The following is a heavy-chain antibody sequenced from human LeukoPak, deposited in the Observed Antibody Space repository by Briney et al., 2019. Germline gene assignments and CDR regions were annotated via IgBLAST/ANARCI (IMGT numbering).Heavy chain of an antibody. Sequence: ASVKVSCKASGYTFTSYGISWVRQAPGQGLEWMGWISAYNGNTNYAQKLQGRVTMTTDTSTSTAYMELRSLRSDDTAVHYCARALPYDSSGYHYYYYYMDVWGKGTTVTVSS. CDR3: ARALPYDSSGYHYYYYYMDV. D-gene: IGHD3-22*01. CDR2: ISAYNGNT. J-gene: IGHJ6*03. V-gene: IGHV1-18*01. CDR1: GYTFTSYG.